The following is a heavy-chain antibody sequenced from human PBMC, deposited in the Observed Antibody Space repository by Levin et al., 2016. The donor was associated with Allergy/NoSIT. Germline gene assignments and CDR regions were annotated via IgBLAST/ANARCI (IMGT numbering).Heavy chain of an antibody. CDR3: ARRVLSRGIAAADYFDY. CDR2: IYPGDSDT. Sequence: KVSCKGSGYSFTSYWIGWVRQMPGKGLEWMGIIYPGDSDTRYSPSFQGQVTISADKSISTAYLQWSSLKASDTAMYYCARRVLSRGIAAADYFDYWGQGTLVTVSS. J-gene: IGHJ4*02. CDR1: GYSFTSYW. V-gene: IGHV5-51*01. D-gene: IGHD6-13*01.